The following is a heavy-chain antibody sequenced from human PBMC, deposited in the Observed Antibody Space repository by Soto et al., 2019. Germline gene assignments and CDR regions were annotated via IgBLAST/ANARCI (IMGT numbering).Heavy chain of an antibody. D-gene: IGHD1-1*01. J-gene: IGHJ4*02. Sequence: QVQLQESGPGLVKPSETLSLTCTVSGGSISSYYRSWILQPPGKGLEWIGYIYYSGSTNYNPSLKSRVTISVDTSKNPFSLKLSSVTAADTAVYYCARRYGYGFDYWGQGTLLTVSS. CDR1: GGSISSYY. CDR2: IYYSGST. V-gene: IGHV4-59*08. CDR3: ARRYGYGFDY.